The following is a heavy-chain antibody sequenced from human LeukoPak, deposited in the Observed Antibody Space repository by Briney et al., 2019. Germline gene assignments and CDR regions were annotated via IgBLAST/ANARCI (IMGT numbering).Heavy chain of an antibody. CDR1: GGSFSSYY. CDR3: ARSYSSSDHYYYYGMDV. V-gene: IGHV4-59*08. CDR2: INYIRTT. J-gene: IGHJ6*02. D-gene: IGHD6-13*01. Sequence: PSETLSPTCTVPGGSFSSYYWNWIRQRPGKGLEWIGYINYIRTTDYNPSLKSRVTISLDTSKNRFSLKLSSVTAADTAMYYCARSYSSSDHYYYYGMDVWGQGTTVTVSS.